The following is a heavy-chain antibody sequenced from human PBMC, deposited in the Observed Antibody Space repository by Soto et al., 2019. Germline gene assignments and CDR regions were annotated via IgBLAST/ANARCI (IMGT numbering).Heavy chain of an antibody. V-gene: IGHV3-48*01. J-gene: IGHJ4*02. CDR1: GFTFSSYS. Sequence: GGSLRLSCAASGFTFSSYSMNWVRQAPGKGLEWVSYISSSSSTIYYADSVKGRLTISRDNAKNSLYLQMNSLRAEDTAVYYCASSPRWAGYYRGGWFDYWGQGTLVTVSS. D-gene: IGHD3-9*01. CDR2: ISSSSSTI. CDR3: ASSPRWAGYYRGGWFDY.